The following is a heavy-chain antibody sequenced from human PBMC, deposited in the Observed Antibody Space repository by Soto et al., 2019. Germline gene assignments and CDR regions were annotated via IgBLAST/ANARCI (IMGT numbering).Heavy chain of an antibody. D-gene: IGHD4-17*01. CDR3: ARGEVAVTTSKYFQH. Sequence: SETLSLTCAVYGGSFSGYYWSWIRQPPGKGLEWIWEINHSGSTNYNPSLKSRVTISVDTSKNQFSLKLSSVTAADTAVYYCARGEVAVTTSKYFQHWGQGTLVTVSS. CDR2: INHSGST. V-gene: IGHV4-34*01. J-gene: IGHJ1*01. CDR1: GGSFSGYY.